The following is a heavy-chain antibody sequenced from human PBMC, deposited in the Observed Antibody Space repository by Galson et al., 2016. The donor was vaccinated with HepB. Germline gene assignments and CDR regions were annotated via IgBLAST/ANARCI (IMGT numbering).Heavy chain of an antibody. D-gene: IGHD3-16*02. J-gene: IGHJ2*01. CDR2: INPNSGGT. CDR1: GYTFTGYY. Sequence: SCKASGYTFTGYYMHWVRQAPGQGLEWMGRINPNSGGTNYAQKFQGRVTMTRDTSISTAYMELSRLRSDDTAVYYCATSLRLTDYIWGSYRYGNWYFDLWGRGTLVTVSS. CDR3: ATSLRLTDYIWGSYRYGNWYFDL. V-gene: IGHV1-2*06.